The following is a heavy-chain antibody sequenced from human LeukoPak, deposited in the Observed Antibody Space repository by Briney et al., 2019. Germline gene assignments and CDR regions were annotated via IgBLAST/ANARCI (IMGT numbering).Heavy chain of an antibody. CDR2: IYTSGST. V-gene: IGHV4-61*02. CDR1: GGSLSSGSYY. D-gene: IGHD6-6*01. Sequence: SETLSLTCTVSGGSLSSGSYYWSWIRQPTGKGLEWIGRIYTSGSTNYNPSLKSRVTISVDTSKNQFSLKLSSVTAADTAVYYCARDPYSSSSGGWFDPWGQGTLVTVSS. CDR3: ARDPYSSSSGGWFDP. J-gene: IGHJ5*02.